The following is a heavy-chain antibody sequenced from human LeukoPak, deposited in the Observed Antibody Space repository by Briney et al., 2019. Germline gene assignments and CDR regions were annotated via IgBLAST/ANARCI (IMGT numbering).Heavy chain of an antibody. CDR1: GASITSYF. CDR3: ASVTIFGVVNF. CDR2: SLDSGSP. D-gene: IGHD3-3*01. J-gene: IGHJ4*02. V-gene: IGHV4-59*01. Sequence: SETLSLTCNVSGASITSYFSSWIRQPPGKGLEWIGYSLDSGSPNYNPSLKSRVAMSIDTSRNQFSLKLKSVTAADTAIYYCASVTIFGVVNFWSQGTLVTVSS.